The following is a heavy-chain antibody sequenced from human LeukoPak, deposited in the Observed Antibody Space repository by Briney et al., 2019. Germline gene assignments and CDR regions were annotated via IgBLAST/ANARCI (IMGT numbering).Heavy chain of an antibody. J-gene: IGHJ3*02. D-gene: IGHD2-15*01. CDR3: ANCYVAAFDI. Sequence: PGGSLRLSCAASGFTFSNYAMSWVRQAPGKGLEWVSTIGGSGGSTYYADSVKGRFTISRDNSKNMLYLQMNSLRAEDTAVYYCANCYVAAFDIWGQGTMVTVSS. CDR1: GFTFSNYA. V-gene: IGHV3-23*01. CDR2: IGGSGGST.